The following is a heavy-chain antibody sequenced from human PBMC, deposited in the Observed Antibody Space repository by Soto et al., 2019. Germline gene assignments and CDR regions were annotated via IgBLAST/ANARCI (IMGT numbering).Heavy chain of an antibody. CDR2: ISYDGSNK. D-gene: IGHD4-17*01. Sequence: PGGSLRLSCAASGFTFSSYGMHWVRQAPGKGLEWVAVISYDGSNKYYADSVKGRFTISRDNSKNTLYLQMNSLRAEDTAVYYCAKLWDEHGDYNTFDYWGQGTLVTVSS. CDR1: GFTFSSYG. J-gene: IGHJ4*02. CDR3: AKLWDEHGDYNTFDY. V-gene: IGHV3-30*18.